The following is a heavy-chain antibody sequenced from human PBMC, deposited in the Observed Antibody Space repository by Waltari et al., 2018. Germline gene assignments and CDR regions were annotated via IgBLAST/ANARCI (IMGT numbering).Heavy chain of an antibody. V-gene: IGHV3-23*01. CDR1: GPTFRSSA. CDR2: IRDSGGNT. J-gene: IGHJ4*02. D-gene: IGHD6-19*01. Sequence: EVLLLESGVGLVQPGESLRPSCAASGPTFRSSALTWVRQGPGKGMEWVSAIRDSGGNTYYADSVKGRFTISRDNSKNTLYLQMNSLRAEDTAVYYCTKRAESNGWTGWIFDYWGQGTLVTVSS. CDR3: TKRAESNGWTGWIFDY.